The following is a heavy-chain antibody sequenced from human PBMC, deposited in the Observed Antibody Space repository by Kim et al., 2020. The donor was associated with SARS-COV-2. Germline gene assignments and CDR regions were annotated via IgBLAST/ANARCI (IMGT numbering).Heavy chain of an antibody. D-gene: IGHD2-15*01. J-gene: IGHJ6*02. Sequence: GGSLRLSCAATGFAISNNYMTWVRQAPGKGLEWVSVIYNGGSTRYAESVKGRFTISRDNSKNTLYLQMTSLRVEDTAVYFCARAPPLCSGGRCYWNRFYYYGMDVWGQGTTVTVSS. V-gene: IGHV3-66*01. CDR3: ARAPPLCSGGRCYWNRFYYYGMDV. CDR1: GFAISNNY. CDR2: IYNGGST.